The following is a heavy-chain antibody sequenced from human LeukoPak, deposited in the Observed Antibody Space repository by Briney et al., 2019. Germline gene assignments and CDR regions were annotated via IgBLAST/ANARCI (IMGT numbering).Heavy chain of an antibody. D-gene: IGHD3-22*01. CDR3: AKVDKEKLKYYYDSSGSQGMDV. J-gene: IGHJ6*02. CDR2: ISGSGGST. V-gene: IGHV3-23*01. CDR1: GFTFSSYA. Sequence: GGSLRLSCAASGFTFSSYAMSWVRQAPGKGLEWVSAISGSGGSTYYADSVKGRFTISRDNSKNTLYLQMNSLRAEDTAVYYCAKVDKEKLKYYYDSSGSQGMDVWGQGTTVTVSS.